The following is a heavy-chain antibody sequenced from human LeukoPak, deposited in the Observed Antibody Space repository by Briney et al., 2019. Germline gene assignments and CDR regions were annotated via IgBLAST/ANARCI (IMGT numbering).Heavy chain of an antibody. V-gene: IGHV3-21*01. J-gene: IGHJ6*02. CDR3: ARLGLTTSTAGMDV. CDR2: ISSSSSYI. CDR1: GFTFSGYS. D-gene: IGHD4-11*01. Sequence: GGSLRLSCAASGFTFSGYSMNWVRQAPGKGLEWVSSISSSSSYIYYADSVKGRFTISRDNAKNSLYLQMNSLRAEDTAVYYCARLGLTTSTAGMDVWGQGTTVTVSS.